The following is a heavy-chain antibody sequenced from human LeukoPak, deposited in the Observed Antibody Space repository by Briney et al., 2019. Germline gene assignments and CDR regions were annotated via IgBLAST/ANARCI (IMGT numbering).Heavy chain of an antibody. CDR2: IYHSGST. CDR1: GGSISSSNW. J-gene: IGHJ5*02. V-gene: IGHV4-4*02. D-gene: IGHD2-2*01. CDR3: ARLAPLGYCSSTSCYRQLGFAP. Sequence: SETLSLTCAVSGGSISSSNWWSWVRQPPGKGLEWIGEIYHSGSTNYNPSLKGRGSVSVDKFKNHFSLKLSSVASAVTSVDYCARLAPLGYCSSTSCYRQLGFAPWGQGTLVNVSS.